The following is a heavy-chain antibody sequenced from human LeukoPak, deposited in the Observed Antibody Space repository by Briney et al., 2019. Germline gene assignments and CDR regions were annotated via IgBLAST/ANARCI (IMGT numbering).Heavy chain of an antibody. CDR2: IYYSGST. Sequence: SETLSLACTVSGGSISSYYWSWIRQPPGKGLEWIGYIYYSGSTNYSPSLKSRVTISVDTSKNQFSLKLSSVTAADTAVYYCARQGYSAYEILDYWGQGALVTVSS. CDR1: GGSISSYY. J-gene: IGHJ4*02. V-gene: IGHV4-59*08. CDR3: ARQGYSAYEILDY. D-gene: IGHD5-12*01.